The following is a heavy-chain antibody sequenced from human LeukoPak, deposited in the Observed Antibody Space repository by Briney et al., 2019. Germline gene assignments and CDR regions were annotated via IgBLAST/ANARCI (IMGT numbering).Heavy chain of an antibody. J-gene: IGHJ6*02. CDR3: AREEPYYYEYYGMDV. D-gene: IGHD1-14*01. Sequence: SETLSLTCTVSGGSISSYYWSWIRQPAGKGLEWIGRIYTSGSANYNPSLKSRVTMSVDTSKNQFSLKLSSVTAADTAVYYCAREEPYYYEYYGMDVWGQGTTVTVSS. V-gene: IGHV4-4*07. CDR2: IYTSGSA. CDR1: GGSISSYY.